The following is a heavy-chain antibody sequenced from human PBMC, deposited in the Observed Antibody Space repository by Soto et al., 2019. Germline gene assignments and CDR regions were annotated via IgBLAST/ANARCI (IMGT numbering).Heavy chain of an antibody. J-gene: IGHJ3*02. Sequence: EVHLVESGGGLVQPGGSLRLSCAASGITFSNYWMTWVRQAPGKGLEWVANIKQDGNEKYYVDSVKGRFTISRDNAKNSLYLQMNSLRAEDTAVYYCARDQDDSSDAFDIWGQGTMVTVSS. D-gene: IGHD3-3*01. V-gene: IGHV3-7*01. CDR1: GITFSNYW. CDR2: IKQDGNEK. CDR3: ARDQDDSSDAFDI.